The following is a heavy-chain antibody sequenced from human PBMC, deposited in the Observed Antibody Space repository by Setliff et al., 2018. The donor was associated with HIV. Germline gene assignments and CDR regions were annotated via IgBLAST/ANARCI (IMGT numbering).Heavy chain of an antibody. D-gene: IGHD6-13*01. V-gene: IGHV3-30*02. Sequence: LRLSCAASGFTFSYYGVHWVRQAPGKGLDWVASILFDGTYKYYAASVKGRFTISRDNSKNTLFLQMDSLRTEDTAVYFCAKNLYSSIWSPLDYWGQGTLVTVSS. CDR2: ILFDGTYK. CDR1: GFTFSYYG. CDR3: AKNLYSSIWSPLDY. J-gene: IGHJ4*02.